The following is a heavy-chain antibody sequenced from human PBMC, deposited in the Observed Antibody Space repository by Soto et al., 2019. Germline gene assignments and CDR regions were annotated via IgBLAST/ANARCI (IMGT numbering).Heavy chain of an antibody. D-gene: IGHD4-17*01. V-gene: IGHV3-30*18. CDR1: GFTFSSYG. J-gene: IGHJ6*02. CDR3: AKDSGDYALYYGMDV. Sequence: GGSLRLSCAASGFTFSSYGMHWVRQAPGKGLEWVAVISYDGSNKYYADSVKGRFTISRDNSKNTLYLQMNSLRAEDTAVYYCAKDSGDYALYYGMDVWGQGTTVTVSS. CDR2: ISYDGSNK.